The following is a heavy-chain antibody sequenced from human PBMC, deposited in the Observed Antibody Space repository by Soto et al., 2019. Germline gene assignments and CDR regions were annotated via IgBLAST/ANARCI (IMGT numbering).Heavy chain of an antibody. Sequence: QAPGQGLEWMGWISVYKGNTNYAQKLQGRVTMTTATSTSTAYMALRSLGPDDTAVHFCARTSVNIPVDSWVVGYWS. V-gene: IGHV1-18*01. CDR2: ISVYKGNT. CDR3: ARTSVNIPVDSWVVGY. J-gene: IGHJ4*01. D-gene: IGHD2-2*01.